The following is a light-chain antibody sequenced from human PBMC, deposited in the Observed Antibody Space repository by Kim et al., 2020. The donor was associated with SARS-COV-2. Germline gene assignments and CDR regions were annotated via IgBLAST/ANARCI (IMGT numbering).Light chain of an antibody. V-gene: IGKV3-20*01. CDR1: QSVSGNY. Sequence: EIVLTQSPGTLSLSPGERATLSCRASQSVSGNYLAWYQQKPAQPPRLLIYGASRRATGLPDRCSGSGSGTDFSLTISTLVPEDFAVYYCYHFGSKSPYSFGQGTKLEI. J-gene: IGKJ2*03. CDR2: GAS. CDR3: YHFGSKSPYS.